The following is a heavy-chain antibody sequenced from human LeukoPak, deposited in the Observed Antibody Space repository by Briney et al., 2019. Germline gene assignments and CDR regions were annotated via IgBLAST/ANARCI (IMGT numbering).Heavy chain of an antibody. Sequence: GGSQRLSCAASGFTHSTYDMNWVRQAPGKGLEWVSYISSSSINIHYADSVKGRFTVSRDNAKNSMYLQMNSLRDEDTAVYYCARDAGSSWYWGALDIWGRGTVVTVSS. CDR3: ARDAGSSWYWGALDI. V-gene: IGHV3-48*02. J-gene: IGHJ3*02. CDR1: GFTHSTYD. D-gene: IGHD6-13*01. CDR2: ISSSSINI.